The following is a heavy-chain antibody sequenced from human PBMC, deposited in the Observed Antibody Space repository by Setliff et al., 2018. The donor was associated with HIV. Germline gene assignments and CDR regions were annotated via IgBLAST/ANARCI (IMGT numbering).Heavy chain of an antibody. CDR2: IRSDGSNK. CDR1: GRTFSNCG. J-gene: IGHJ4*02. CDR3: AKDKGQKYADY. D-gene: IGHD3-10*01. V-gene: IGHV3-30*02. Sequence: PWGSLRLSCATSGRTFSNCGMHWVRQAPGKGLEWVASIRSDGSNKYYADSVTGRFTISRDDSKNTLYLQMNSLRAEDTAVYYCAKDKGQKYADYWGQGTMVTVSS.